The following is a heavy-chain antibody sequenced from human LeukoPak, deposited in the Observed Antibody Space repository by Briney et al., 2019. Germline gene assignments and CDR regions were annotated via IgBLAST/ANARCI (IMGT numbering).Heavy chain of an antibody. Sequence: SETLSLTCTVSGGSISSGDYYWSWIRQPPGKGLEWIGYIYYSGSTYYNPSLKSRVTISVDTSKNQFSLKLSSMTAADTAVYYCARGGYCSSTSCYPIYWFDPWGQGTLVTVSS. CDR3: ARGGYCSSTSCYPIYWFDP. D-gene: IGHD2-2*01. CDR2: IYYSGST. CDR1: GGSISSGDYY. V-gene: IGHV4-30-4*08. J-gene: IGHJ5*02.